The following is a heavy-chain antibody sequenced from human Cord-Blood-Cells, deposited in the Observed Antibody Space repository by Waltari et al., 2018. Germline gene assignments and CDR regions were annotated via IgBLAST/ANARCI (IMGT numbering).Heavy chain of an antibody. D-gene: IGHD5-12*01. CDR1: GYTFTSYD. J-gene: IGHJ4*02. V-gene: IGHV1-8*01. CDR3: ARGAYSGYDSNY. CDR2: RNPNSCNT. Sequence: QVQLVQSGAEVKKPGASVKVSCKASGYTFTSYDINWVRQATGQGLEWMGWRNPNSCNTSYAQKFQGRVTMTRNTAISTSYMELSSLRSEDTSVYYCARGAYSGYDSNYWGQGTLVTVSS.